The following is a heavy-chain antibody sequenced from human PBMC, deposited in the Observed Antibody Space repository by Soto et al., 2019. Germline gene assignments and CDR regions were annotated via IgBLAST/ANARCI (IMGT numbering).Heavy chain of an antibody. CDR1: GFTFSSYW. Sequence: EVQLVESGGGLVQPGGSLRLSCAASGFTFSSYWMHWVRQDAGKGLLWVSSIKTDGTVTQYADSVKGRFTVSRDNAKNTLYLPMNSLRAEDTAVYYCAKDLSWGQCDYWGQGALVTVSS. D-gene: IGHD3-16*01. V-gene: IGHV3-74*03. CDR3: AKDLSWGQCDY. CDR2: IKTDGTVT. J-gene: IGHJ4*02.